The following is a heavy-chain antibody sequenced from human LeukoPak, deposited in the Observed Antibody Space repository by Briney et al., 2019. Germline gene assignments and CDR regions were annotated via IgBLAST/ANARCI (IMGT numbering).Heavy chain of an antibody. D-gene: IGHD3-3*01. CDR2: ISGSGGST. Sequence: GGSLRLSCAASGFTFSSYAMSWVRQALGKGLEWVSAISGSGGSTYYADSVKGRFTISRDNSKNTLYLQMNSLRAEDTALYYCAKGRGFFEGACFDYWGRGTLVTVSS. CDR3: AKGRGFFEGACFDY. V-gene: IGHV3-23*01. J-gene: IGHJ4*02. CDR1: GFTFSSYA.